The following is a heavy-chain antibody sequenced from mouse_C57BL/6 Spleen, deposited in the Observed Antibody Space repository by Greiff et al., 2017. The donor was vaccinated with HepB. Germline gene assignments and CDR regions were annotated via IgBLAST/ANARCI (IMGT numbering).Heavy chain of an antibody. CDR3: ARGLPYYFDY. J-gene: IGHJ2*01. CDR1: GYSITSGYY. Sequence: EVKLMESGPGLVKPSQSLSLTCSVTGYSITSGYYWNWIRQFPGNKLEWMGYISYDGSNNYNPSLKNRISITRDTSKNQFFLKLNSVTTEDTATYYCARGLPYYFDYWGQGTTLTVSS. V-gene: IGHV3-6*01. D-gene: IGHD3-1*01. CDR2: ISYDGSN.